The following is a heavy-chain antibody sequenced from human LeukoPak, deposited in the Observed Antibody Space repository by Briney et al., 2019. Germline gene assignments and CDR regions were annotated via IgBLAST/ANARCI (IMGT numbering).Heavy chain of an antibody. V-gene: IGHV3-23*01. CDR3: ARDLHEYYFDY. J-gene: IGHJ4*02. CDR2: INTGGGT. CDR1: GFTFNNYA. Sequence: GGSLRLSCAASGFTFNNYAMTWVCQAPGKGLEWVSTINTGGGTYYAASVKGRFTLSRENSRNTLYLQMNSLRAEDTAVYYCARDLHEYYFDYWGQGTLVTVSS.